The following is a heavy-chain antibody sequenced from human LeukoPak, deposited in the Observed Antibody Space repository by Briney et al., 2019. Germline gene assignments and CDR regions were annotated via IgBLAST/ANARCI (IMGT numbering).Heavy chain of an antibody. CDR3: GKGYYGMDV. V-gene: IGHV4-39*01. CDR1: GGSISSSSYY. CDR2: IYYSGST. J-gene: IGHJ6*02. Sequence: SETLSLTCTVSGGSISSSSYYWGWIRQPPGKGLECLGSIYYSGSTYYNPSLKSRVTISIDTSQNQFSLKLSSVTAADTAAYYCGKGYYGMDVWGQGTTVIVSS.